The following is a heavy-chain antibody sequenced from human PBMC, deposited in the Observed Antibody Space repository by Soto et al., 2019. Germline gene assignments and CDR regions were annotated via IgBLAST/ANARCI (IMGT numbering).Heavy chain of an antibody. CDR2: IYYSGST. Sequence: SETLSLTCTVSGGSISSYYWSWIRQPPGKGLEWIGYIYYSGSTNYNPSLKSRVTISVDTSKNQFSLKLSSVTAADTAVYYCARHFVDSSPDYYYYMDVWGKGTTVTVSS. J-gene: IGHJ6*03. CDR1: GGSISSYY. CDR3: ARHFVDSSPDYYYYMDV. D-gene: IGHD6-13*01. V-gene: IGHV4-59*08.